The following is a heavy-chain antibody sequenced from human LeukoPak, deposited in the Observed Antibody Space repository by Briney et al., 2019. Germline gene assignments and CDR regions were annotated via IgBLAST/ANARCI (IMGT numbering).Heavy chain of an antibody. V-gene: IGHV4-4*07. CDR1: GDSITNYY. D-gene: IGHD2-2*01. CDR2: IYTSGSP. Sequence: SETLSLTCTVSGDSITNYYWSWIRQPAGKGLEWIGRIYTSGSPSYNPSLNSRVTMSIDTSKNQFSLKLSSLTAADTAVYYCARGCSSTSCWLRMDVWGQGTTVTVSS. J-gene: IGHJ6*02. CDR3: ARGCSSTSCWLRMDV.